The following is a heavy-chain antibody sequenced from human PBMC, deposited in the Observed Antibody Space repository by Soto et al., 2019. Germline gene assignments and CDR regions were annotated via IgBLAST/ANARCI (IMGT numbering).Heavy chain of an antibody. CDR2: IYHHGST. J-gene: IGHJ4*02. CDR1: NGSINTSFW. Sequence: QVQLQESGPGLVKPSETLSLTCAVSNGSINTSFWWSWVRQSPGKALEWIGEIYHHGSTNYNPSLTSRVTVSIDKSKNQFSLKLYSVTPADTAIYYCARRFSVTTMRGFFDSWGQGSLVTVSS. D-gene: IGHD4-17*01. V-gene: IGHV4-4*02. CDR3: ARRFSVTTMRGFFDS.